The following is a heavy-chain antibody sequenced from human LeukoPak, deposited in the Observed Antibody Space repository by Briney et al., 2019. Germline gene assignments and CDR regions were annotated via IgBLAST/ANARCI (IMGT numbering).Heavy chain of an antibody. Sequence: PGGSLRLSCAASGFTFSSYGMHWVRQAPGKGLEWVAVISYDGSNKYYADSVKGRFTISRNNSKNTLYLQMSSLRAEDTAVYYCARTTYGDYGPSDYWGQGTLVTVSS. D-gene: IGHD4-17*01. CDR3: ARTTYGDYGPSDY. CDR1: GFTFSSYG. CDR2: ISYDGSNK. V-gene: IGHV3-30*03. J-gene: IGHJ4*02.